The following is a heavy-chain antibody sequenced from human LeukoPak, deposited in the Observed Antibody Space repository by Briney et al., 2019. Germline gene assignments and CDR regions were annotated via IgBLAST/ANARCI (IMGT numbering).Heavy chain of an antibody. CDR1: GFTFSSYS. J-gene: IGHJ5*02. Sequence: GGSLRHSCAASGFTFSSYSMNWVRQAPGKGLEWVSSISSSSSYIYYADSVKGRFTISRDNAKNSLYLQMNSLRAEDTAVYYCARDERVVVVPAAAMRRGWFDPWGQGTLVTVSS. V-gene: IGHV3-21*01. D-gene: IGHD2-2*01. CDR3: ARDERVVVVPAAAMRRGWFDP. CDR2: ISSSSSYI.